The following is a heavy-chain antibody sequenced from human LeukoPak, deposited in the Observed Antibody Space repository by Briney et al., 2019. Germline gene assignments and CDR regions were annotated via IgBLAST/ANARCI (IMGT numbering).Heavy chain of an antibody. CDR3: ARSGSKVMTAINF. CDR1: GGSISSYY. J-gene: IGHJ4*02. V-gene: IGHV4-59*01. Sequence: SETLSLTCTVSGGSISSYYWSWIRQPPGKGLGWIGYIYYSGSTNYNPSLKSRVTISVDTSNNQFSLKLSSVTAADTAVYYCARSGSKVMTAINFWGQGTLVTVSS. D-gene: IGHD2-21*02. CDR2: IYYSGST.